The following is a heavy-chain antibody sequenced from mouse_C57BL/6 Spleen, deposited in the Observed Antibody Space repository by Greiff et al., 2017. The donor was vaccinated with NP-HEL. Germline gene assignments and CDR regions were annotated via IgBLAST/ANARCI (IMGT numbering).Heavy chain of an antibody. CDR1: GCTFTSYW. CDR3: AIYGSSYEFAY. D-gene: IGHD1-1*01. Sequence: QVQLQQPGAELVMPGASVKLSCKASGCTFTSYWMHWVKQRPGQGLEWIGEIDPSDSYTNYNQKFKGKSTLTVDKSSSTAYMQLSSLTSEDSAVYYCAIYGSSYEFAYWGQGTLVTVSA. V-gene: IGHV1-69*01. CDR2: IDPSDSYT. J-gene: IGHJ3*01.